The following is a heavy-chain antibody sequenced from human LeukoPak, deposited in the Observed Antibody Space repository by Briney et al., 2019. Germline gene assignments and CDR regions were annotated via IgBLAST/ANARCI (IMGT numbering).Heavy chain of an antibody. CDR1: GGSFSSGSYY. J-gene: IGHJ4*02. V-gene: IGHV4-61*01. CDR2: IYYSGST. CDR3: ARDAYGDYGFDY. D-gene: IGHD4-17*01. Sequence: PSETLSLTCTVSGGSFSSGSYYWSWIRQPPGKGLEWIGYIYYSGSTNYNPSLKSRVTISVDTSKNQFSLKLSSVTAADTAVYYCARDAYGDYGFDYWGQGTLVTVSS.